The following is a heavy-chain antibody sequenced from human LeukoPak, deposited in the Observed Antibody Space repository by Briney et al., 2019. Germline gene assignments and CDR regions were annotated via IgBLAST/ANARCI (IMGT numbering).Heavy chain of an antibody. V-gene: IGHV4-34*01. CDR3: ARHRNLGSWYY. CDR2: INHSGST. J-gene: IGHJ4*02. D-gene: IGHD6-13*01. Sequence: SETLSLTCAVYDGSFSGYYWSWIRQPPGKGLEWIGEINHSGSTNYNPSLKSRVTISVDTSKNQFSLKLSSVTAADTAVYYCARHRNLGSWYYWGQGTLVTVSS. CDR1: DGSFSGYY.